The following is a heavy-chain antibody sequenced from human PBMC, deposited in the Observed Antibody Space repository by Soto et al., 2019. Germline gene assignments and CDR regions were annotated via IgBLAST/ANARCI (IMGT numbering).Heavy chain of an antibody. CDR1: GGTFSSYT. CDR2: IIPILGIA. J-gene: IGHJ4*02. CDR3: ARDPNIVVVPAASYYFDY. V-gene: IGHV1-69*04. Sequence: SVKVSCKASGGTFSSYTISWVRQAPGQGLEWMGRIIPILGIANYAQKFQGRVTITADKSTSTAYMELSSLRSEDTAVYYCARDPNIVVVPAASYYFDYWGQGTLVTVSS. D-gene: IGHD2-2*01.